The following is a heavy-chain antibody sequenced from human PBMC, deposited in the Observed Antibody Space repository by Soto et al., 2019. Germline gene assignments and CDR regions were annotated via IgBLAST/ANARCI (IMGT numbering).Heavy chain of an antibody. V-gene: IGHV3-23*01. CDR1: GFIFSNYG. Sequence: GGSLRLSCAASGFIFSNYGMSWVRQAPGKGLEWVSAISFSGGNTYYADSVKGRITISRDNSKNTLYLQMNSLRAEDKAVYYCAKPPGDLVVVVSALDYWGQGTLVTVSS. CDR3: AKPPGDLVVVVSALDY. J-gene: IGHJ4*02. D-gene: IGHD2-15*01. CDR2: ISFSGGNT.